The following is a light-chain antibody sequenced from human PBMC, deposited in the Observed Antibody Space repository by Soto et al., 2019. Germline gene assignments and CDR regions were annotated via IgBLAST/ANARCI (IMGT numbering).Light chain of an antibody. J-gene: IGKJ2*01. Sequence: EIVLTQSPATLSLSPGERATLSRRASQSVSSYLAWYQQKPGQAPRLLIYDASNRATGIPARFSGSGSGTEFTLTISSLQSEDFAVYYCQQYDSRPNTFGQGTKVDIK. V-gene: IGKV3-11*01. CDR1: QSVSSY. CDR2: DAS. CDR3: QQYDSRPNT.